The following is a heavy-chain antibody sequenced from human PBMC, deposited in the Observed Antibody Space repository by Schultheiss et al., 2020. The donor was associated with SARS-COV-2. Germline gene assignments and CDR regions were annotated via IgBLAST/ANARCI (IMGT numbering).Heavy chain of an antibody. CDR1: GGSIRSSGYY. J-gene: IGHJ5*02. CDR3: ARTGVPFGSGYYPNWFDP. Sequence: SETLSLTCAVSGGSIRSSGYYWGWIRQPPGKGLEWIGSIYYSGSTYYNPSLKSRVTISVDTSKNQFSLKLSSVTAADTAVYYCARTGVPFGSGYYPNWFDPWGQGTLVTVSS. D-gene: IGHD3-22*01. CDR2: IYYSGST. V-gene: IGHV4-39*07.